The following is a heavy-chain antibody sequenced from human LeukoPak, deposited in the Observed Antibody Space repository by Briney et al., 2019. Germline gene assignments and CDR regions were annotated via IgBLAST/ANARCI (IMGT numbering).Heavy chain of an antibody. CDR2: ISWNSGSI. J-gene: IGHJ4*02. V-gene: IGHV3-9*01. Sequence: SLRLSCAASGFTFGDYAMHWVRQAPGKGLGGVSGISWNSGSIGYADSVKGRFTISRDNAKNSLYLQMNSLRAEDTALYYCAKDSGANWGSGVDYWGQGTLVTVSS. D-gene: IGHD7-27*01. CDR3: AKDSGANWGSGVDY. CDR1: GFTFGDYA.